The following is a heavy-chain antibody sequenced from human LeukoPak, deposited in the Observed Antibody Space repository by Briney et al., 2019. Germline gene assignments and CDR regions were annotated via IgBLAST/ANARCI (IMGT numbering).Heavy chain of an antibody. D-gene: IGHD3-3*01. J-gene: IGHJ6*02. V-gene: IGHV4-4*07. Sequence: PSQTLSLTCTVSGDSINNDYWNYIRQPAGKGLEWIGRIHSSGTTSYSPSLQSRVTISVDTSKNQFSLKLSSVTAADTAVYYCARHQGLRFLEWSPDGMDVWGQGTTVTVSS. CDR3: ARHQGLRFLEWSPDGMDV. CDR1: GDSINNDY. CDR2: IHSSGTT.